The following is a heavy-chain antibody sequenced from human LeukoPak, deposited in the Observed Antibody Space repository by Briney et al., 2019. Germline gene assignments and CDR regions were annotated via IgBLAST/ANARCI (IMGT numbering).Heavy chain of an antibody. J-gene: IGHJ4*02. CDR1: GYTFTSYG. V-gene: IGHV1-18*01. CDR2: ISAYNGNT. Sequence: GASVKVSCKASGYTFTSYGISWVRQAPGQGLEWMGWISAYNGNTNYAQKLQGRVTMTTDTSTSTAYMELRSLRSDDTAVCYCARVPSLGYCSSTSCYRHWGQGTLVTVSS. CDR3: ARVPSLGYCSSTSCYRH. D-gene: IGHD2-2*01.